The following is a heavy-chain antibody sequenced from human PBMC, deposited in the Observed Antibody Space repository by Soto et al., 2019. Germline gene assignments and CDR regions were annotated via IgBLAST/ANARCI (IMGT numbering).Heavy chain of an antibody. D-gene: IGHD5-18*01. Sequence: SETLPLTCAVSGGSISSGGYSWSWIRQPPGKGLEWIGYIYHSGSTYYNPSLKSRVTISVDRSKNQFSLKLSSVTAADTAVYYCTCIFSGGYGYGFYYYGMDVWGQGTTVT. J-gene: IGHJ6*02. V-gene: IGHV4-30-2*01. CDR1: GGSISSGGYS. CDR2: IYHSGST. CDR3: TCIFSGGYGYGFYYYGMDV.